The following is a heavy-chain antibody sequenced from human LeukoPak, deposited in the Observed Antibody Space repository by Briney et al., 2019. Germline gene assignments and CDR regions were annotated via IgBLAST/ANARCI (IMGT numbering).Heavy chain of an antibody. D-gene: IGHD4-11*01. CDR1: GYSFTSYW. J-gene: IGHJ4*02. Sequence: GESLKISCKGSGYSFTSYWIGWVRQMPGKGLEWMGIIYPGESDTKYSPSFQGQVSISADKSISTAYLQWGSLKASDTAMYYCARTHSNCMIDHWGQGTLVTVSS. V-gene: IGHV5-51*01. CDR3: ARTHSNCMIDH. CDR2: IYPGESDT.